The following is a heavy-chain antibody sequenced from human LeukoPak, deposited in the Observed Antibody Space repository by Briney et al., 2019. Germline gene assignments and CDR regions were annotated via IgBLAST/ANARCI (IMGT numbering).Heavy chain of an antibody. Sequence: ASVKVSCKASGGTFSSYAISWVRQAPGQGLEWMGGIIPIFGTANYAQKFQGRVTITADESTSTAYMELSSLRSEDTAVYYCARRFSHYYYGMDVWGQGTTVTVSS. CDR2: IIPIFGTA. J-gene: IGHJ6*02. CDR1: GGTFSSYA. D-gene: IGHD2/OR15-2a*01. CDR3: ARRFSHYYYGMDV. V-gene: IGHV1-69*01.